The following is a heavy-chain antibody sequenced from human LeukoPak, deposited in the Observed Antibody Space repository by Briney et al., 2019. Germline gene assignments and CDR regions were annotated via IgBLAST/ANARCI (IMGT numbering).Heavy chain of an antibody. D-gene: IGHD5-24*01. CDR1: GFTFSSYA. V-gene: IGHV3-23*01. CDR3: AREGPRGNSQFDY. Sequence: GGSLRLSCAASGFTFSSYAMSWVRQAPGKGLEWVSAISGSGGSTYYADSVKGRLTISRDNSKNTLYLQMNSLRAEDTAIYYCAREGPRGNSQFDYWGQGTLVTVSS. CDR2: ISGSGGST. J-gene: IGHJ4*02.